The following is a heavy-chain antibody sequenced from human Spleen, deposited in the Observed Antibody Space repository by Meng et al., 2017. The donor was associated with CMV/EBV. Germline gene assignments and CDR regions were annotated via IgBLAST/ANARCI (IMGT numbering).Heavy chain of an antibody. CDR2: ISSSGTTI. D-gene: IGHD4-17*01. Sequence: LRLSCAASGFTFSDYYMSWIRQAPGKGLEWVSSISSSGTTIYYADSVKGRFTISRDNAKNSVYLQMNSLRAEDTAVYYCIPTLYGIEGWGQGTLVTVSS. CDR1: GFTFSDYY. J-gene: IGHJ4*02. V-gene: IGHV3-11*04. CDR3: IPTLYGIEG.